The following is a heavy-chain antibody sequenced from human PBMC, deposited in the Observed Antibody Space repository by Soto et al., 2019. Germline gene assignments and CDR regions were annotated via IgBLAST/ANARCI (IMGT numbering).Heavy chain of an antibody. V-gene: IGHV4-61*03. CDR3: VRVHADDSSGYYLDY. CDR2: IYFSGAT. Sequence: QVQLQEAGPGLVKPSETLALNCSVSGASVSSGDYYWSWIRQPPGKGLEWSGYIYFSGATSYDPSLKRRVSISIDTSKHHFSLKLRSVTAADTAVYYCVRVHADDSSGYYLDYWGQGLLVSVSS. CDR1: GASVSSGDYY. J-gene: IGHJ4*02. D-gene: IGHD6-19*01.